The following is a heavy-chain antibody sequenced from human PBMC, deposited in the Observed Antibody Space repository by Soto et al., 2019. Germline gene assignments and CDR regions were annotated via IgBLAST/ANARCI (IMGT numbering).Heavy chain of an antibody. CDR1: DFTFSTYS. CDR3: ARDSITIFGGGMDV. D-gene: IGHD3-3*01. Sequence: PGGSLRLSCGASDFTFSTYSMNWVRQAPGKGLEWVAYISATSNHIYYADSLKGRFTISRDNAKSSLYLHMNSLRAEDTAVYFCARDSITIFGGGMDVWGQGTPVPVSS. CDR2: ISATSNHI. V-gene: IGHV3-21*01. J-gene: IGHJ6*02.